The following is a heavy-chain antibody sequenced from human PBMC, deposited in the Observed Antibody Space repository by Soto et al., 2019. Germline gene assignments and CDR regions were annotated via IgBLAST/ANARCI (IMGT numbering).Heavy chain of an antibody. CDR2: IYYSGST. CDR1: GGSISSGDYY. CDR3: ARVGVVLLWFGELSSWFDP. J-gene: IGHJ5*02. D-gene: IGHD3-10*01. Sequence: SETLSLTCTFSGGSISSGDYYLSWIRQPPGKGLEWIGYIYYSGSTYYNPSLKSRVTISVDTSKNQFSLKLSSVTAADTAVYYCARVGVVLLWFGELSSWFDPWGQGTLVTVS. V-gene: IGHV4-30-4*01.